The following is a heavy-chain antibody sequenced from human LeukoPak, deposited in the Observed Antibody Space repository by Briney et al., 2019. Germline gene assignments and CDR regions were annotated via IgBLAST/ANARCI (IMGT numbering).Heavy chain of an antibody. CDR1: GFAFTDYY. Sequence: GASVKVSCKASGFAFTDYYMHWVRQAPGQGLEWMGGIDPSSGGTKYAQEFQGRVTMTRDTSVSTAYIEVSRLTSDDTALYYCARVLRYFGSPDAWGQGTTVTVSS. CDR3: ARVLRYFGSPDA. D-gene: IGHD3-9*01. CDR2: IDPSSGGT. V-gene: IGHV1-2*02. J-gene: IGHJ6*02.